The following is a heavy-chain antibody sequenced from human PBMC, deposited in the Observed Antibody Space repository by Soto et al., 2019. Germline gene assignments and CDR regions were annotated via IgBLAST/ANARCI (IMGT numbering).Heavy chain of an antibody. CDR1: GYSFTSYW. J-gene: IGHJ5*02. Sequence: PGESLRLSCKGSGYSFTSYWIGWVRQMPGKGLEWMGIIYPGDSDTRYSPSFQGQVTISADKSISTAYLQWSSLKASDTAMYYCALYQEGATTWGNWFDPWGQGTLVTVSS. CDR3: ALYQEGATTWGNWFDP. D-gene: IGHD1-26*01. V-gene: IGHV5-51*01. CDR2: IYPGDSDT.